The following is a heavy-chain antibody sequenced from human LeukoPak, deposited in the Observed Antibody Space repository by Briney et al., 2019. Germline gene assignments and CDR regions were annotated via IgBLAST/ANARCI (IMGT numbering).Heavy chain of an antibody. CDR2: ISSDTRTI. V-gene: IGHV3-48*01. CDR3: ATLGVTDT. CDR1: GFTFSSYS. J-gene: IGHJ1*01. Sequence: PGGSPRLSCAASGFTFSSYSMNWVRQAPGKGLEWVSYISSDTRTIYYGDSVKGRFTISRDNGKNSLYLQMTSLTAEDTAFYYCATLGVTDTWGQGILVTVSS. D-gene: IGHD3-10*01.